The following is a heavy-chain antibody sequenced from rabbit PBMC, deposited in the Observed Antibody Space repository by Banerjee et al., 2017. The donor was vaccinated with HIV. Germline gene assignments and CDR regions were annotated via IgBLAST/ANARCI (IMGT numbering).Heavy chain of an antibody. Sequence: QLKESGGGLVQPGGSLKLSCKASGFDFSSYYMSWVRQAPGKGLEWIGYIDPVFGSTYYASWVNGRFTISSHNAQNTLYLQLNSLTAADTATYFCARDSSGWGEGLWGPGTLVTVS. CDR2: IDPVFGST. J-gene: IGHJ4*01. D-gene: IGHD4-1*01. CDR1: GFDFSSYY. CDR3: ARDSSGWGEGL. V-gene: IGHV1S7*01.